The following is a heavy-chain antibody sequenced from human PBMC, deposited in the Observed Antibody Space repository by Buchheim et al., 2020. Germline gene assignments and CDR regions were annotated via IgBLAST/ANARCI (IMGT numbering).Heavy chain of an antibody. D-gene: IGHD5-24*01. V-gene: IGHV4-31*03. Sequence: QVQLQESGPGLVKPSQTLSLTCTVSGGSISSGGYYWSWIRQHPGKGLEWIGYIYYSGSTYYNPSLKSRVTISVAKYKNQFSLKLSSVTAANTAVYYCARESRRDGYNYGVDYWGQGTL. CDR3: ARESRRDGYNYGVDY. CDR1: GGSISSGGYY. J-gene: IGHJ4*02. CDR2: IYYSGST.